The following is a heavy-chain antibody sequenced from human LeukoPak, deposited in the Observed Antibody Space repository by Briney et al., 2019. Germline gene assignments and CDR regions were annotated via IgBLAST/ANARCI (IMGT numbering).Heavy chain of an antibody. D-gene: IGHD5-12*01. CDR3: ARGPYSGYTLRPLDY. CDR1: GGSISSSRHY. V-gene: IGHV4-39*01. J-gene: IGHJ4*02. Sequence: SETLSLTCTVSGGSISSSRHYWGWIRQPPGKGLEWIGSIYNSGSTYYNPSLKSRVTISVDTSKNQFSLKLSSVTAADTAVYYCARGPYSGYTLRPLDYWGQGTLVTVSS. CDR2: IYNSGST.